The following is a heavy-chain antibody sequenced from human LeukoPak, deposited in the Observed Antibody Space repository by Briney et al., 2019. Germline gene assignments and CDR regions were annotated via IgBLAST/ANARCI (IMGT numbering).Heavy chain of an antibody. Sequence: PSETLSLTCAVYGGSFSGYYWSWIRQPPGKGLEWIGEINHSGSTNYNPSLKSRVTISVDTSKNQFSLKLSSVTAADTAVYYCAGTAGPLEDTAMVSPLGSFDYWGQGTLVTVSS. V-gene: IGHV4-34*01. D-gene: IGHD5-18*01. CDR2: INHSGST. J-gene: IGHJ4*02. CDR3: AGTAGPLEDTAMVSPLGSFDY. CDR1: GGSFSGYY.